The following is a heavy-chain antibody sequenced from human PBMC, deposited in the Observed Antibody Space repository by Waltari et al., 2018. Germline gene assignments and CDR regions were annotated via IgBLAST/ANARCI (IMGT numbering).Heavy chain of an antibody. Sequence: QLQLQESGPGLVKPSETLSLTCTVSGGSISSSSYYWGWIRQPPGKGLEWIGSSYYSGSTYYNPSLKSLVTISVDTSKNQCSLKLGSVTAADTAVYYCARHSQRYFDYWGQGTLVTVSS. J-gene: IGHJ4*02. V-gene: IGHV4-39*01. D-gene: IGHD6-25*01. CDR3: ARHSQRYFDY. CDR1: GGSISSSSYY. CDR2: SYYSGST.